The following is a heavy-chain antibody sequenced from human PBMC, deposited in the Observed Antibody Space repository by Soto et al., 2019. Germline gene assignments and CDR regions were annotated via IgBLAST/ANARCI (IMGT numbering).Heavy chain of an antibody. CDR3: ARDDSSSWYVDYYYGMDV. CDR2: ISAYNGNT. D-gene: IGHD6-13*01. J-gene: IGHJ6*02. V-gene: IGHV1-18*04. CDR1: RYTFPSYG. Sequence: GASVKVSCKXCRYTFPSYGISWVRQAPAEGLEWMGWISAYNGNTNYAQKLQGRVTMTTDTSTSTAYMELRSLRSDETAVYYYARDDSSSWYVDYYYGMDVWGQGTTVTVSS.